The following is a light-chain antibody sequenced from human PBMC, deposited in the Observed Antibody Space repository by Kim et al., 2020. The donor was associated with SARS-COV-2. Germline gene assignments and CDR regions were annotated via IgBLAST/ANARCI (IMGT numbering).Light chain of an antibody. Sequence: SYELTQPPSVSVSPGQTASITCSGDKLGDKYAWWYQQKPGQSPVLVMYQDTKRPSGIPERFSGSNSGNTATLTISGTQAMDEADYYCQAWDSTTAVFGGGTQLTVL. CDR2: QDT. CDR3: QAWDSTTAV. J-gene: IGLJ3*02. CDR1: KLGDKY. V-gene: IGLV3-1*01.